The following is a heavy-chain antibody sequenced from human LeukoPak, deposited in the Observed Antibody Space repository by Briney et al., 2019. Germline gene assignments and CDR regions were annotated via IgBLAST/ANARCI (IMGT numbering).Heavy chain of an antibody. CDR2: ISAYNGNT. Sequence: ASVKVSCKASGYTFSSYGISWVRQAPGQGLEWMGWISAYNGNTNYAQKVQGRVTMTTDTSTSTAYMELRSLRSDDTAVYYCARDSLHSDLVLPFDYWGQGTLSPSPQ. CDR3: ARDSLHSDLVLPFDY. D-gene: IGHD1-26*01. V-gene: IGHV1-18*01. J-gene: IGHJ4*02. CDR1: GYTFSSYG.